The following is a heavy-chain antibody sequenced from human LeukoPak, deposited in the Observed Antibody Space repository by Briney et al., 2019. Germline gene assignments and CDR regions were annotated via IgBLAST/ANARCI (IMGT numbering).Heavy chain of an antibody. CDR1: GGSISSYY. CDR3: ARGHLTYYDFWSGYQNWYFDL. J-gene: IGHJ2*01. V-gene: IGHV4-59*01. D-gene: IGHD3-3*01. CDR2: IYYSGST. Sequence: SETLSLTCTVSGGSISSYYWSWIRQPPGKGLEWIGYIYYSGSTNYNPSLKSRVTISVDTSKNQFSLKLSSVTAADTAVYYCARGHLTYYDFWSGYQNWYFDLWGRGTLVTVSS.